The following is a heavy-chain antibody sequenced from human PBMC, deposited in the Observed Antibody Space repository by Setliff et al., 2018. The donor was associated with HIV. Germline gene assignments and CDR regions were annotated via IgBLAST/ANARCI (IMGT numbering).Heavy chain of an antibody. V-gene: IGHV4-61*02. CDR3: ARGGFVGFDY. CDR1: DGSISTGSYY. Sequence: TLSLTCTVADGSISTGSYYWSWVRQPAGRGLEWIGRIYTSGSTNYNPSLKSRVTMSVDTSKNQFSLNLTSVTAADTAVYYCARGGFVGFDYWGQGTLVTVSS. D-gene: IGHD2-15*01. CDR2: IYTSGST. J-gene: IGHJ4*02.